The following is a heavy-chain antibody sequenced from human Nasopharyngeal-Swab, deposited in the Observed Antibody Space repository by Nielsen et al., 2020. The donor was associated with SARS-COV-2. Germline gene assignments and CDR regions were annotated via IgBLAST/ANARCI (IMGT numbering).Heavy chain of an antibody. V-gene: IGHV3-23*01. CDR1: GFTFKTYA. CDR2: IGDNGDSE. J-gene: IGHJ6*03. Sequence: GESLKLYRAASGFTFKTYAMTWVRQAPGKGLGWVSAIGDNGDSEYYADSVKARFTISRDNSKNTLYLQMNSLRVEDTTVYYWAKDLKSDIWSGYYYYYCYLDVWGKGTTVTVSS. D-gene: IGHD3-3*01. CDR3: AKDLKSDIWSGYYYYYCYLDV.